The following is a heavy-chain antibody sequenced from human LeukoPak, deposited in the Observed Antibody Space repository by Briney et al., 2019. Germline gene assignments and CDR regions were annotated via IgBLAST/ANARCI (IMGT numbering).Heavy chain of an antibody. CDR1: GFTFSDYY. D-gene: IGHD6-19*01. CDR3: ARPYSSGWRAFDI. CDR2: ISSSSTTI. V-gene: IGHV3-11*04. Sequence: PGGSLRLSCAASGFTFSDYYMSWIRQAPGKGLEWVSYISSSSTTIYYADSVKGRFTISRDNAKNSLYLQMNSLRAEDTAVYYCARPYSSGWRAFDIWGQGTVVTVSS. J-gene: IGHJ3*02.